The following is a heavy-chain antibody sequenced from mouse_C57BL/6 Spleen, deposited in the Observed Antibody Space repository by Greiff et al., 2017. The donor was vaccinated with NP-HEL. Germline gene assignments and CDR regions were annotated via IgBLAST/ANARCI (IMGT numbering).Heavy chain of an antibody. CDR1: GYTFTDYY. CDR2: IGPGSGST. D-gene: IGHD1-1*01. V-gene: IGHV1-77*01. J-gene: IGHJ2*01. Sequence: QVHVKQSGAELVKPGASVKISCKASGYTFTDYYINWVKQRPGQGLEWIGKIGPGSGSTYYNEKFKGKATLTADKSSSTAYMQLSSLTSEDSAVYFCAREGRYYGSSYYFDYWGQGTTLTVSS. CDR3: AREGRYYGSSYYFDY.